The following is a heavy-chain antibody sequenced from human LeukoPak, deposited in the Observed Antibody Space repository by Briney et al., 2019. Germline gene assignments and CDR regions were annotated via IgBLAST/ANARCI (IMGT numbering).Heavy chain of an antibody. J-gene: IGHJ6*02. Sequence: ASVKVSCKASGYTFTGYYVHWVRQAPGQGLEWMGWINPNSGGTNYAQKFQGRVTMTRDTSISTAYMELSRLRSDDTAVYYCARGSLRYRYGMDVWGQGTTVTVSS. CDR3: ARGSLRYRYGMDV. V-gene: IGHV1-2*02. CDR2: INPNSGGT. CDR1: GYTFTGYY. D-gene: IGHD3-9*01.